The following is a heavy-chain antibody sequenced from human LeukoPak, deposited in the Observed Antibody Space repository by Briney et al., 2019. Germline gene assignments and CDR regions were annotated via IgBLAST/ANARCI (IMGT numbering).Heavy chain of an antibody. CDR1: GGTFSSYA. Sequence: SVNVSYKASGGTFSSYAISWVRQAPGQGLEWMGGIIPIFGTANYAQKFQGRVTITTDEPTSTAYMELSSLRSEDTAVYYCARMYSSSSYNWFDPWGQGTLVTVSS. CDR2: IIPIFGTA. V-gene: IGHV1-69*05. J-gene: IGHJ5*02. D-gene: IGHD6-6*01. CDR3: ARMYSSSSYNWFDP.